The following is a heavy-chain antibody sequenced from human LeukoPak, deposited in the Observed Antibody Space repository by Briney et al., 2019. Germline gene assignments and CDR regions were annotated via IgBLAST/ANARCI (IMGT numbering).Heavy chain of an antibody. V-gene: IGHV4-61*02. Sequence: SETLSLTCTVSGGSISSSSYYWGWIRQPAGKGLEWIGRIYTSGSTNYNPSLKSRVTMSVDTSKNQFSLKLSSVTAADTAVYYCARGVSGTTVVTDAFDIWGQGTMVTVSS. CDR3: ARGVSGTTVVTDAFDI. CDR1: GGSISSSSYY. J-gene: IGHJ3*02. CDR2: IYTSGST. D-gene: IGHD4-23*01.